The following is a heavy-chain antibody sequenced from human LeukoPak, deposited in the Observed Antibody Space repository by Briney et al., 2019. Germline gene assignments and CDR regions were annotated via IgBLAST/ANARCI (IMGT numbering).Heavy chain of an antibody. Sequence: PSENLSLTCTVSGGSISSSSYYWGWIRQPPGKGLEWIGSIYYSGSTYYNPSLKSRVTISVYTSKNQFSLKLSSVTAADTAVYYCARHAGWYNWNAEIDYWGQGTLVTVSS. J-gene: IGHJ4*02. D-gene: IGHD1-20*01. CDR3: ARHAGWYNWNAEIDY. V-gene: IGHV4-39*01. CDR1: GGSISSSSYY. CDR2: IYYSGST.